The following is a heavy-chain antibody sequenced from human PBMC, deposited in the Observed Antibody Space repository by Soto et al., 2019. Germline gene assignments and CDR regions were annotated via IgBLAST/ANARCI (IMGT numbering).Heavy chain of an antibody. CDR3: AREHGLYCSGGSCYNWFDP. CDR1: GFTFSSYA. J-gene: IGHJ5*02. V-gene: IGHV3-30-3*01. CDR2: ISYDGSNK. Sequence: PGGSLRLSCAASGFTFSSYAMHWVRQAPGKGLEWVAVISYDGSNKYYADSVKGRFTISRDNSKNTLYLQMNSLRAEGTAVYYCAREHGLYCSGGSCYNWFDPWGQGTLVTVSS. D-gene: IGHD2-15*01.